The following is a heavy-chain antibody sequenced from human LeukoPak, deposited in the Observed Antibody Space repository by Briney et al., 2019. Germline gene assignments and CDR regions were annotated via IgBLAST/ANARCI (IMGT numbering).Heavy chain of an antibody. CDR3: ARVRSGSYSSLFDY. J-gene: IGHJ4*02. CDR1: GGSISSYY. Sequence: SETLSLTCTVSGGSISSYYWSWIRQPPGKGLEWIGYIYYSGSTNYNPSLKSRVTISVDTSKNQFPLKLSSVTAADTAVYYCARVRSGSYSSLFDYWGQGTLVTVSS. CDR2: IYYSGST. V-gene: IGHV4-59*01. D-gene: IGHD1-26*01.